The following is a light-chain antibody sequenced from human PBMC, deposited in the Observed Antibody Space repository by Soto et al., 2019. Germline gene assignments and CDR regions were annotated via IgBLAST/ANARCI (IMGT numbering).Light chain of an antibody. CDR2: DVS. CDR1: SSDVGSYIF. J-gene: IGLJ6*01. Sequence: QSALTQPASVSGSPGPSITISCTGTSSDVGSYIFVSWYQQHPDKVPKLMIFDVSRRPSGVSDRFSGSKSGNTASLTISGLQPEDEADYYCSSYTSSSTHVFGSGTKLTVL. CDR3: SSYTSSSTHV. V-gene: IGLV2-14*03.